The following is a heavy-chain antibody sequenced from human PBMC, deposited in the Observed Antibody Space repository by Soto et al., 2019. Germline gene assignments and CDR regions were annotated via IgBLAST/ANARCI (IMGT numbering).Heavy chain of an antibody. CDR1: GFTFSSYW. D-gene: IGHD5-12*01. Sequence: VLSLRLSYAASGFTFSSYWMHWVRQAPGKGLVWVSRINSDGSSTSYADSVKGRFTISRDNAKNTLYLQMNSLRAEDTAVYYCARVATIRGPSYYFDYWGQGTLVTVSS. J-gene: IGHJ4*02. V-gene: IGHV3-74*01. CDR3: ARVATIRGPSYYFDY. CDR2: INSDGSST.